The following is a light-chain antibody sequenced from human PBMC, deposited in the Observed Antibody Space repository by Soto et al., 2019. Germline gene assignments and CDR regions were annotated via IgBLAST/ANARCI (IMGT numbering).Light chain of an antibody. J-gene: IGKJ2*01. CDR1: QSISSY. CDR3: QQSYSTPPTYT. V-gene: IGKV1-39*01. CDR2: AAS. Sequence: DIQMTQSPSSLSASVGDRVTITCRASQSISSYLNWYQQKPGKAPKLLIYAASSLQSGVPSRFSGSGSGTDFTLTISSLQPEDFATYYCQQSYSTPPTYTVGQGTKLEI.